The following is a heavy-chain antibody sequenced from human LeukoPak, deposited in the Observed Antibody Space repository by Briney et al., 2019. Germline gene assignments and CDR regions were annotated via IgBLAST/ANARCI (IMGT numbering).Heavy chain of an antibody. D-gene: IGHD6-19*01. J-gene: IGHJ4*02. CDR2: FDPEDGET. V-gene: IGHV1-24*01. CDR1: GYTLTELS. Sequence: ASVKVSCKVSGYTLTELSIHWVRHAPRKGREWMGGFDPEDGETIYAQKFQGRVTMTEDTSTDTAYMELSSLRSEDTAVYYCATEPPGYSSGWPFDYWGQGTLVTVSS. CDR3: ATEPPGYSSGWPFDY.